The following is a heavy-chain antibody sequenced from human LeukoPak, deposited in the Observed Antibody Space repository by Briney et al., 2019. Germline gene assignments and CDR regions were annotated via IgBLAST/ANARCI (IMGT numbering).Heavy chain of an antibody. J-gene: IGHJ5*02. CDR2: ISYDGSNK. D-gene: IGHD6-6*01. CDR1: GFTFSSYA. Sequence: GGSLRLSCAASGFTFSSYAMHWVRQAPGKGLEWVAVISYDGSNKYYADSVKGRFTISRDNSKNTLYLQMSSLRAEDTAVYYCAKDRVLVTWGQGTLVTVSS. V-gene: IGHV3-30*04. CDR3: AKDRVLVT.